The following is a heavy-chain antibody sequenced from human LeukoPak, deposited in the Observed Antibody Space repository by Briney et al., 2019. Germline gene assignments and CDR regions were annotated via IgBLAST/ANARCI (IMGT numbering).Heavy chain of an antibody. CDR2: IYHSGTT. CDR3: ARGGGYASPIGY. J-gene: IGHJ4*02. D-gene: IGHD5-12*01. Sequence: SETLSLTCTLSGGSISTYYWSWIRQPPGKGLEWIGYIYHSGTTNYNPSLKSRVTISVDTSKNQFSLKLSSVTAADTAVYYCARGGGYASPIGYWGQGALATVSS. V-gene: IGHV4-59*01. CDR1: GGSISTYY.